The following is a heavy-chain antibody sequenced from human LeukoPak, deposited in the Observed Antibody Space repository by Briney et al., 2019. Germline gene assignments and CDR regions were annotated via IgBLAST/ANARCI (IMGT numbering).Heavy chain of an antibody. CDR1: GFTFSGYP. D-gene: IGHD5-24*01. V-gene: IGHV3-30-3*02. CDR2: ISYDGSNK. Sequence: QPGGSLRLSCAASGFTFSGYPIHWVRQAPGKGLEWVAVISYDGSNKYYADSVKGRFTISRDKSKNTLYLQMNSLRAEDTAVYYCAKDQEKWGQGTLVTVSS. CDR3: AKDQEK. J-gene: IGHJ4*02.